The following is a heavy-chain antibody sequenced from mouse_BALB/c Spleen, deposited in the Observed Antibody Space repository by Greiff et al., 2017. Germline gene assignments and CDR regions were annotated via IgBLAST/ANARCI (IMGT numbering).Heavy chain of an antibody. CDR3: ARGGYPDY. J-gene: IGHJ2*01. D-gene: IGHD2-2*01. CDR1: GFNIKDTY. CDR2: IDPANGNT. Sequence: VQLKESGAELVKPGASVKLSCTASGFNIKDTYMHWVKQRPEQGLEWIGRIDPANGNTKYDPKFQGKATITADTSSNTAYLQLSSLTSEDTAVYYSARGGYPDYWGQGTTLTVSS. V-gene: IGHV14-3*02.